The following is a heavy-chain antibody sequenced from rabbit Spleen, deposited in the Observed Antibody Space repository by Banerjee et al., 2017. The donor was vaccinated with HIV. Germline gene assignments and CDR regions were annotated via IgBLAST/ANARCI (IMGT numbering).Heavy chain of an antibody. CDR2: INIVTGKS. CDR1: GVSLNDKDV. CDR3: ARDLVGVIGWNFYL. Sequence: QSLEESGGDLVKPEGSLTLTCKASGVSLNDKDVMCWVRQAPGKGLEWIACINIVTGKSVYASWAKGRFTMSRTSSTTVTLQMTSLTAADTATYFCARDLVGVIGWNFYLWGQGTLVTVS. D-gene: IGHD1-1*01. V-gene: IGHV1S40*01. J-gene: IGHJ4*01.